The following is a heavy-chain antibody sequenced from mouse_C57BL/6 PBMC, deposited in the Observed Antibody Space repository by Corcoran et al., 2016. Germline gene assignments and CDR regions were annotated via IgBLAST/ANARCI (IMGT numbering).Heavy chain of an antibody. CDR2: IFPGSGST. J-gene: IGHJ4*01. D-gene: IGHD1-1*01. CDR1: GYTFTDYY. Sequence: QVQLQQSGPELVKPGASVKISCKASGYTFTDYYINWVKQRPGQGLEWIGWIFPGSGSTYYNEKFKGKATLTVDKSSSTAYMLLSSLTSEDSAVYFCARRSYYGSRSYYAMDYWGQGTSVTVSS. CDR3: ARRSYYGSRSYYAMDY. V-gene: IGHV1-75*01.